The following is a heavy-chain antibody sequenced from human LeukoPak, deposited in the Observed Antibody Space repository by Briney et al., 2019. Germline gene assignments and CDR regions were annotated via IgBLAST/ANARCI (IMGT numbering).Heavy chain of an antibody. CDR2: IRYDGSNK. CDR1: GFTFSSYG. D-gene: IGHD6-13*01. J-gene: IGHJ4*02. CDR3: AKNRHSSSFYYFDY. V-gene: IGHV3-30*02. Sequence: GGSLRLSCAASGFTFSSYGMHWVRQAPGKGLEWVTFIRYDGSNKYYADSVKGRFTVSRDNSKNTLYLQINSLRAEDTAVYYCAKNRHSSSFYYFDYWGQGSLVTVSS.